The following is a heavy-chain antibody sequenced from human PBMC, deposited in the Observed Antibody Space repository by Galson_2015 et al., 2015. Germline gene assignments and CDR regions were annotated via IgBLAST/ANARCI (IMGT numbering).Heavy chain of an antibody. CDR2: ISGSGGST. J-gene: IGHJ5*02. Sequence: SLRLSCAASGFTFSSYAMSWVRQAPGKGLEWVSAISGSGGSTYYADSVKGRFTISRDNSKNTLYLQMNSLRAEDTAVYYCFIAVAGRNWFDPWGQGTLVTVSS. D-gene: IGHD6-19*01. CDR1: GFTFSSYA. V-gene: IGHV3-23*01. CDR3: FIAVAGRNWFDP.